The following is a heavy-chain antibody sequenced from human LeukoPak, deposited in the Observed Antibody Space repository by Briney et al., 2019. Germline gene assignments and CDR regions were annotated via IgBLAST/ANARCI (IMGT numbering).Heavy chain of an antibody. J-gene: IGHJ4*02. CDR2: IYHSGST. D-gene: IGHD3-10*01. CDR3: AREANYYGSGSYFEGTFDY. CDR1: GGSISSSSYY. V-gene: IGHV4-61*01. Sequence: SETLSLTCTVSGGSISSSSYYWGWIRQPPGKGLEWIGYIYHSGSTNYNPSLKSRVTISVDTSKNEFSLKLTSVTAADTAVYYCAREANYYGSGSYFEGTFDYWGQGSLVTVSS.